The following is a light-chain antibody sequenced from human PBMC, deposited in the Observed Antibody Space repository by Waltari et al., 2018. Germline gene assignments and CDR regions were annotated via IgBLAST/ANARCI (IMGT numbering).Light chain of an antibody. CDR1: RFDDKH. V-gene: IGLV3-1*01. Sequence: SYELTQTPSLSVSRGQSATITCSGDRFDDKHVCWYQQKPGQSPALGMYQDRKRPSGIPERFSGSNSGNTATLTISAAQGMDEADYYCQAWDSSTAVFGGGTKLTVL. J-gene: IGLJ3*02. CDR2: QDR. CDR3: QAWDSSTAV.